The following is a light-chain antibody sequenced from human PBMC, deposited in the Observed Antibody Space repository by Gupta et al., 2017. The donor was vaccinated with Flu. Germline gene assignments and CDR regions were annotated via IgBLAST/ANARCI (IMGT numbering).Light chain of an antibody. CDR1: QGISSY. CDR2: AAS. CDR3: QQYYSYPPFT. Sequence: AIRMTQSPSSFSASTGDRVTITCRASQGISSYLAWYQQKPGKAPKLLIYAASTLQSGVPSRFSGSGSGKDFTLTISCLQSEDFATYYCQQYYSYPPFTFGPGTKVDIK. V-gene: IGKV1-8*01. J-gene: IGKJ3*01.